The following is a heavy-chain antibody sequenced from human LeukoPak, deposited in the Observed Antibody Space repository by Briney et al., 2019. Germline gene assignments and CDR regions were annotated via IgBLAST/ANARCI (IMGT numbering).Heavy chain of an antibody. Sequence: GGSLRLSCAASGFTVSSNYMSWVRQAPGKGLEWVSVIYSGGSTYYADSVKGRFTISRDNSKNTLYLQMNSLRAEDTAVYYCARGYSGSRAAVDYRGQGTLVTVSS. CDR1: GFTVSSNY. CDR3: ARGYSGSRAAVDY. V-gene: IGHV3-66*01. CDR2: IYSGGST. D-gene: IGHD1-26*01. J-gene: IGHJ4*02.